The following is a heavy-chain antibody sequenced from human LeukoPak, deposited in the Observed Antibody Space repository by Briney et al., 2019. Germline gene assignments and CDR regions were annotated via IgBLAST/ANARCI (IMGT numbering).Heavy chain of an antibody. D-gene: IGHD3-16*02. Sequence: GGSLRLSCAGSGFTFSNYWMTWVRQAPGKGLEWVASIKQDGSEKYYVDSVKGRFTISRDNAKNSLYLQMNSLRAEDTAVYYCARGPYVWGSYPLDYWGQGTLVTVSS. CDR2: IKQDGSEK. CDR1: GFTFSNYW. V-gene: IGHV3-7*01. J-gene: IGHJ4*02. CDR3: ARGPYVWGSYPLDY.